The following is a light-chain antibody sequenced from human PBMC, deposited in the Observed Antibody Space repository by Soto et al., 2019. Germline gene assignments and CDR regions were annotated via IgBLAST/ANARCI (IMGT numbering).Light chain of an antibody. Sequence: QAVRTQPASVSGSPGQSMTSAGTGTSSDVGTYNLVSWYQQHPGKAPKLMIYEGSKRASGVSNRFSASRSGNTASLTISGLQAEDEADYYCCSYAGSSTYVFGSGTKVTVL. CDR1: SSDVGTYNL. CDR2: EGS. J-gene: IGLJ1*01. V-gene: IGLV2-23*01. CDR3: CSYAGSSTYV.